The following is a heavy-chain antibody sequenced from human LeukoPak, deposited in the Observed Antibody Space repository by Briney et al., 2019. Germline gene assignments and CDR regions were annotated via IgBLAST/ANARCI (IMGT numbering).Heavy chain of an antibody. J-gene: IGHJ4*02. Sequence: SVKVSCKASGGTFSSYAISWVRQAPGQGLEWMGGIIPIFGTTNYAQKFQGRVTITTDESTSTAYMELSSLRSEDTAVYYCATRKDMYYFDYWGQGTLVTVSS. CDR3: ATRKDMYYFDY. V-gene: IGHV1-69*05. CDR1: GGTFSSYA. D-gene: IGHD2-15*01. CDR2: IIPIFGTT.